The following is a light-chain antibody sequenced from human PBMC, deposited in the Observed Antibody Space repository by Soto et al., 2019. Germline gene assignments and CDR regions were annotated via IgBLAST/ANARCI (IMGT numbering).Light chain of an antibody. Sequence: DIQMTQSPSSLSASVGDRVTITCRASQSISYYLNWHQQKPGKAPKLLIFAASSLQSGVPSRFSGSGSGTDFTLTISSLQPEDFATYYCQQSYITPPYTFGQGTKVDIK. V-gene: IGKV1-39*01. CDR1: QSISYY. J-gene: IGKJ2*01. CDR3: QQSYITPPYT. CDR2: AAS.